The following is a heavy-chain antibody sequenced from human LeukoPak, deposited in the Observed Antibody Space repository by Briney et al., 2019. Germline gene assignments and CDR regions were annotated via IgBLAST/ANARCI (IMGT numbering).Heavy chain of an antibody. CDR3: ARDGPPIGSGTYYYYGMDV. V-gene: IGHV3-30*04. J-gene: IGHJ6*02. Sequence: GGSLRLSCAASGFTFSSYAMHWVRQAPGKGLEWVAVISYDGSNKYYADSVKGRFTISRDNSKNTLYLQMNILRAEDTAVYYCARDGPPIGSGTYYYYGMDVWGQGTTVTVSS. D-gene: IGHD3-10*01. CDR2: ISYDGSNK. CDR1: GFTFSSYA.